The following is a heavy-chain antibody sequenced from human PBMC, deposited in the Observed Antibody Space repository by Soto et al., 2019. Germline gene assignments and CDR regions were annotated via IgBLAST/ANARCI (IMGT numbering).Heavy chain of an antibody. CDR2: IYNNGNT. J-gene: IGHJ4*02. D-gene: IGHD3-10*01. V-gene: IGHV4-61*01. Sequence: QMQLQESGPGLVKPSETLSLTCNVSGGSVSSVKYFWSWIRQPPGQGLEWIAYIYNNGNTNYNPSLKSRATISVDTYKTQCPLKLTSVTAADSAVYFCARPVMPVGKLAAFDHWGQGVLVTVSS. CDR1: GGSVSSVKYF. CDR3: ARPVMPVGKLAAFDH.